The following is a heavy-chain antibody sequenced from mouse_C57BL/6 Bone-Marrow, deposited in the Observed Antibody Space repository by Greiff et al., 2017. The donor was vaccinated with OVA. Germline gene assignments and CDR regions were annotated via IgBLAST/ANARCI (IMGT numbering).Heavy chain of an antibody. V-gene: IGHV1-69*01. CDR2: IDPSDSYT. CDR3: ARSRGGSGYGAWFAY. D-gene: IGHD3-2*02. CDR1: GYTFTSYW. J-gene: IGHJ3*01. Sequence: QVQLKQPGAELVMPGASVKLSCKASGYTFTSYWMHWVKQRPGQGLEWIGEIDPSDSYTNYNQKFKGKSTLTVDKSSSTAYMQLSSLTSEDSAVYYCARSRGGSGYGAWFAYWGQGTLVTVSA.